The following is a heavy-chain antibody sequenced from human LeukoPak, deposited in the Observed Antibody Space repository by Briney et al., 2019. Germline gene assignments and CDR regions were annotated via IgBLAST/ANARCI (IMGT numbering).Heavy chain of an antibody. V-gene: IGHV5-51*01. CDR1: GYSFTTYW. CDR2: IWPGDSDT. J-gene: IGHJ4*02. CDR3: ARKGRDSSGLYYFDY. Sequence: GESLKISCKGSGYSFTTYWIAWVRQMPGKGLEWMGIIWPGDSDTRYSPSFQGQVTLSADKTISAAYLQWSSLKASDSAIYYCARKGRDSSGLYYFDYWGQGTLVTVSS. D-gene: IGHD3-22*01.